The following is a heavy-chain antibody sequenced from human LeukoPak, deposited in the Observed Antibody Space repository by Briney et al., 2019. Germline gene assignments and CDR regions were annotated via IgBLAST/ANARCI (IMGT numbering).Heavy chain of an antibody. D-gene: IGHD6-19*01. Sequence: SETLSLTCAVYGGSFSSYYWSWIRQPPGKGLEWIGYIYYSGSTNYNPSLKSRVTISVDTSKNQFSLKLSSVTAADTAVYYCARAGYSSGWSPGPDYWGQGTLVTVSS. CDR1: GGSFSSYY. V-gene: IGHV4-59*01. J-gene: IGHJ4*02. CDR2: IYYSGST. CDR3: ARAGYSSGWSPGPDY.